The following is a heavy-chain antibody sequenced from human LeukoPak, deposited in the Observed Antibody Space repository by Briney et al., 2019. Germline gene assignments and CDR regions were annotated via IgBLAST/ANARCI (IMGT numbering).Heavy chain of an antibody. D-gene: IGHD5-12*01. V-gene: IGHV3-30-3*01. Sequence: GGSLRLSCAATGFTFNNYWMTWVRQAPGKGLEWVAVISYDGSNKYYADSVKGRFTISRDNSKNTLYLQMNSLRAEDTAVYYCARELDPDSGYDPRGFDYWGQGTLVTVSS. CDR3: ARELDPDSGYDPRGFDY. CDR2: ISYDGSNK. CDR1: GFTFNNYW. J-gene: IGHJ4*02.